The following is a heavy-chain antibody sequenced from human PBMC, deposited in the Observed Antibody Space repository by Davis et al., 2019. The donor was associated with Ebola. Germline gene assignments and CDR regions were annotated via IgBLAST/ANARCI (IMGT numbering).Heavy chain of an antibody. CDR3: ARYQGSVNYYYYYGMDV. CDR1: GGTFSSYA. CDR2: IIPIFGTA. Sequence: AASVKVSCKASGGTFSSYAISWVRQAPGQGLEWMGGIIPIFGTANYAQKFQGRVTITADKSTSTAYMELSSLRSDDTAVYYCARYQGSVNYYYYYGMDVWGQGTTVTVSS. D-gene: IGHD2-15*01. V-gene: IGHV1-69*06. J-gene: IGHJ6*02.